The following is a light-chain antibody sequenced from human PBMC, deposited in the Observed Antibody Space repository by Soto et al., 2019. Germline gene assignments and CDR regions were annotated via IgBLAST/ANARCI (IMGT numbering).Light chain of an antibody. J-gene: IGLJ3*02. Sequence: QSALTQPASVSGSPGQSITISCTGTNSDIGIYNYVSWFQQHPGKAPKLMIYEVTNRSSGVSDRFSGSKSDNTASLTISGLQAEDEAHYYCSSYTISSTGVFGGGTKVTVL. CDR2: EVT. CDR3: SSYTISSTGV. V-gene: IGLV2-14*01. CDR1: NSDIGIYNY.